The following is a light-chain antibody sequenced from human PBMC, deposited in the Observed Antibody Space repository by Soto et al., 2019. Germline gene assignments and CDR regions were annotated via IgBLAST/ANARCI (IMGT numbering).Light chain of an antibody. CDR1: QSISSNQ. CDR2: VAS. CDR3: QQYGSSLIT. J-gene: IGKJ5*01. V-gene: IGKV3-20*01. Sequence: EIVLTQSPGTLSLSPGERATLSCRASQSISSNQLAWYQQKPGQAPRLLIYVASSRASGIPDRISGSGSGTDFTLTISKLDPEDFAVYYCQQYGSSLITFGQGTRLQIK.